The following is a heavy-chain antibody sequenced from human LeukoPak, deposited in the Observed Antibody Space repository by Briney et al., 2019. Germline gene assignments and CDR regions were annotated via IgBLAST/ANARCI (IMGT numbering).Heavy chain of an antibody. CDR2: ISSSSSYI. CDR1: GFTFSSYS. Sequence: PGGSPRLSCAASGFTFSSYSMNWVRQAPGKGLEWVSSISSSSSYIYYADSVKGRFTISRDNAKNSLYLQMNSLRAEDTAVYYCAREVPFYYYGMDVWGQGTTVTVSS. CDR3: AREVPFYYYGMDV. D-gene: IGHD3-10*01. J-gene: IGHJ6*02. V-gene: IGHV3-21*01.